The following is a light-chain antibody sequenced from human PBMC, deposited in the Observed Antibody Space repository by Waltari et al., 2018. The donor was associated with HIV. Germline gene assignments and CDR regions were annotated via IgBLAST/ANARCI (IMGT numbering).Light chain of an antibody. J-gene: IGLJ3*02. V-gene: IGLV6-57*03. CDR1: TGSLASNY. Sequence: NFMLPQPHSVSASPGRTVVISSTRSTGSLASNYVRWSQPLPRSAPTTILYDDYQRPSGVPDRFSGIINKSSNSAPLTISGLKTEDEATNYCQSYDRFNRWVFGGGTRLTVL. CDR2: DDY. CDR3: QSYDRFNRWV.